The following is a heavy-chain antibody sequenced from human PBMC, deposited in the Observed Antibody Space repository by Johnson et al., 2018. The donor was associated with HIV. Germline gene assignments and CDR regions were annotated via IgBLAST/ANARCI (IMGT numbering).Heavy chain of an antibody. CDR3: ARAGYSNYDRAFDI. V-gene: IGHV3-7*01. CDR1: GFTFSSYW. CDR2: IKHGGSEK. Sequence: VQLVESGGGLVQPGGSLRLSCAASGFTFSSYWMSWVRQAPGKGLEWVANIKHGGSEKYYVDSVKGRFSISRDNAKNSLYLQMNSLRAEDTALYYCARAGYSNYDRAFDIWGQGTMVTVSS. J-gene: IGHJ3*02. D-gene: IGHD4-11*01.